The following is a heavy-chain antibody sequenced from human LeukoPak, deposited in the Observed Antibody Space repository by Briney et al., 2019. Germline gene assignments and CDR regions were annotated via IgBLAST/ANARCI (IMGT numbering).Heavy chain of an antibody. V-gene: IGHV4-31*03. CDR1: GGSISSGGYY. Sequence: SETLSLTCTVSGGSISSGGYYWSWIRQHLGKGLEWIGYIYYSGSTYYNPSLKSRVTISVDTSKNQFSLKLSSVTAADTAVYYCARGGPYRSSTSCLTYYYYGMDVWGQGTTVTVSS. J-gene: IGHJ6*02. CDR2: IYYSGST. CDR3: ARGGPYRSSTSCLTYYYYGMDV. D-gene: IGHD2-2*01.